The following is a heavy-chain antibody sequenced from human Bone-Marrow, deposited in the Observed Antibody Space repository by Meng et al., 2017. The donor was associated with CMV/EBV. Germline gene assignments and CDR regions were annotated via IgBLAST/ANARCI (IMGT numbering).Heavy chain of an antibody. Sequence: SLKISCAASGFTFDDYAMHGVRQAPGKGLEWVSGISWNSGSIGYADSVKGRFTIYRDNAKNSLYLQMNSLRAEDTALYYCAKDTDSGSYGEGAFDIWGQGRMVTVSS. J-gene: IGHJ3*02. CDR1: GFTFDDYA. CDR3: AKDTDSGSYGEGAFDI. CDR2: ISWNSGSI. V-gene: IGHV3-9*01. D-gene: IGHD1-26*01.